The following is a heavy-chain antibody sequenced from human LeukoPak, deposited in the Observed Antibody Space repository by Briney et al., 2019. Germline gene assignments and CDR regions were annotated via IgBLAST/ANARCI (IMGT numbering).Heavy chain of an antibody. CDR2: INHSGST. D-gene: IGHD3-3*01. CDR1: GGSFSGYY. J-gene: IGHJ3*02. Sequence: PSEPLSLTCAVYGGSFSGYYWSWLRQPPGKGRVWIGEINHSGSTNYNPSLKSRVTMSVDTSKNQFSLKLSSVTAADTAVYYCARELTYYVFWSGHIRGAFDIWGQGTMVTVSS. CDR3: ARELTYYVFWSGHIRGAFDI. V-gene: IGHV4-34*01.